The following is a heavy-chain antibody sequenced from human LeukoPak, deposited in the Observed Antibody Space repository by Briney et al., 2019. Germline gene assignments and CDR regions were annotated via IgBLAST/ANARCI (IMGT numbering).Heavy chain of an antibody. CDR1: GGSISSGDYY. Sequence: SETLSLTCTVSGGSISSGDYYWSWIRQPPGKGLEWIGYTYYSGTTYYNPPLKSRVTISVDTSKNQFSLMLSSVTAADTAVYYCARRKSGWFDPWGQGTLVTVSS. CDR2: TYYSGTT. CDR3: ARRKSGWFDP. J-gene: IGHJ5*02. V-gene: IGHV4-30-4*01.